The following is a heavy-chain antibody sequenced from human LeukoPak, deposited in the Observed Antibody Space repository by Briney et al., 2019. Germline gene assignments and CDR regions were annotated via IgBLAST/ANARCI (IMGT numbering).Heavy chain of an antibody. CDR2: IYYSGST. CDR1: GGSISSYY. Sequence: SETLSLTCTVSGGSISSYYWSWIRQPPGKGLEWIGYIYYSGSTYYNPSLKSRVTISVDTSKNQFSLKLSSVTAADTAVYYCASGSVVVTSAIDYWGQGTLVTVSS. J-gene: IGHJ4*02. V-gene: IGHV4-59*12. D-gene: IGHD3-22*01. CDR3: ASGSVVVTSAIDY.